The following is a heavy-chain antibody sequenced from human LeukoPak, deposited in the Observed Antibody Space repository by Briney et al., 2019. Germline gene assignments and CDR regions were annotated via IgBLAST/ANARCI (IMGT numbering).Heavy chain of an antibody. V-gene: IGHV4-61*08. CDR2: IHHMGGT. CDR3: AREGTGMWHWFDP. J-gene: IGHJ5*02. Sequence: SETLSLTCTVSGGSISSSGYYWGGIRQPPGKGLQWIGYIHHMGGTNYNPSLESRVTISVDTSKNQFSLKLKSVTAADTAVYYCAREGTGMWHWFDPWGQGTLVTVSS. CDR1: GGSISSSGYY. D-gene: IGHD1-14*01.